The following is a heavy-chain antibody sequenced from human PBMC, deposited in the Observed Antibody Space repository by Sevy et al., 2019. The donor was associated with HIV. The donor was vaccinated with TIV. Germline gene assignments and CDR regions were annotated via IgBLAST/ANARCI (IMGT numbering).Heavy chain of an antibody. D-gene: IGHD1-26*01. CDR1: GGSISRYY. Sequence: SETLSLTCTVSGGSISRYYWSWIRQPPGKGLEWIGYIYYSGSTNYNPSLKSRVTISVDTSKNQFSLKLSSVTAADTAVYYCARGGLASLKLVPFDYWGQGTLVTVSS. CDR3: ARGGLASLKLVPFDY. J-gene: IGHJ4*02. V-gene: IGHV4-59*01. CDR2: IYYSGST.